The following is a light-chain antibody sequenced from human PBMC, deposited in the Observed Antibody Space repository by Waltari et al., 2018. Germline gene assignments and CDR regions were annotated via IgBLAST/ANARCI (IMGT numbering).Light chain of an antibody. CDR2: SAS. V-gene: IGKV1-39*01. CDR1: QSISSD. Sequence: IQMTQSPSSLSASVGDRVTITCRASQSISSDLNCYQQNPWKAPKLLIYSASSLQSGVPSRFSGSGSGTDFTLTISSRQTEDVATYYCQQSYSTPTFGQGTKVEIK. J-gene: IGKJ1*01. CDR3: QQSYSTPT.